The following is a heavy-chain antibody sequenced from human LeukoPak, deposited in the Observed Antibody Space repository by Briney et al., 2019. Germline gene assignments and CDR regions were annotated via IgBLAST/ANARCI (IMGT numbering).Heavy chain of an antibody. D-gene: IGHD2-15*01. CDR2: IYYSGST. Sequence: PSETLSLTCTVSGGSISSYYWSWIRQPPGKGLEWIGYIYYSGSTNYNPSLKSRVTISVGTSKNQFSLKLSSVTAADTAVYYCARPPFCSGGSCYAYNWFDPWGQGTLVTVSS. V-gene: IGHV4-59*08. CDR3: ARPPFCSGGSCYAYNWFDP. CDR1: GGSISSYY. J-gene: IGHJ5*02.